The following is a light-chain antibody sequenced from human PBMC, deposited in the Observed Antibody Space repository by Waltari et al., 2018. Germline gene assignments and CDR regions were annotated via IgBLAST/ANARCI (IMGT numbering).Light chain of an antibody. CDR1: SNDIGTYNL. Sequence: QSALTQPASVSGSLGQSITSSCTGTSNDIGTYNLVSWYQQKPGKVPRLIIYEATKRPSGISYRCSGSKSGNTASLTISGLQTDDEADFFCCSYSSTRNLVFGGGTKLSVL. V-gene: IGLV2-23*01. J-gene: IGLJ2*01. CDR2: EAT. CDR3: CSYSSTRNLV.